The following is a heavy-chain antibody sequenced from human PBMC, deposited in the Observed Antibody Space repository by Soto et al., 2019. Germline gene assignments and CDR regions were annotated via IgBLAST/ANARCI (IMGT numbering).Heavy chain of an antibody. D-gene: IGHD6-13*01. V-gene: IGHV4-30-4*01. CDR3: ARDVRSGTDAFDI. CDR1: GGSISSGDYY. J-gene: IGHJ3*02. Sequence: SETLSLTCTVSGGSISSGDYYWSWIRQPPGKGLEWIGYIYYSGSTYYNPSLKSRVTISVDTSKNQFSLKLSSVTAADTAVYYCARDVRSGTDAFDIWGQGTMVTVSS. CDR2: IYYSGST.